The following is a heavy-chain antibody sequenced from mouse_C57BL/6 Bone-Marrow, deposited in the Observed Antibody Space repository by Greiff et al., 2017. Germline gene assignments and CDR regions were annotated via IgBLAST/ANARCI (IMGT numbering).Heavy chain of an antibody. CDR1: GYTFTSYD. CDR3: ARLEFDGSSGDWYFDV. D-gene: IGHD1-1*01. Sequence: VQLQQSGPELVKPGASVKLSCKASGYTFTSYDINWVKQRPGQGLEWIGWIYPRDGSTKYNEKFKGKATLTVGTSSSTAYMELHSLPSEDSAVYFCARLEFDGSSGDWYFDVGGRGTTVTVSA. V-gene: IGHV1-85*01. CDR2: IYPRDGST. J-gene: IGHJ1*03.